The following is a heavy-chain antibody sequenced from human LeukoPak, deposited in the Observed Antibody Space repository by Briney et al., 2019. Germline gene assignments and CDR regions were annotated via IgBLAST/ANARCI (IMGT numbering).Heavy chain of an antibody. V-gene: IGHV4-59*01. J-gene: IGHJ4*02. CDR3: ARGIDYYESGKYYRFDC. CDR1: GGSINTYY. D-gene: IGHD3-10*01. Sequence: PSETLSLTCTVSGGSINTYYWGWIRQPPGKGLEWIAYMDYSGSTNYNPSLKSRVTISIDTSKNQFSLRLTSVTPADTAVYYCARGIDYYESGKYYRFDCWGQGALVTVSS. CDR2: MDYSGST.